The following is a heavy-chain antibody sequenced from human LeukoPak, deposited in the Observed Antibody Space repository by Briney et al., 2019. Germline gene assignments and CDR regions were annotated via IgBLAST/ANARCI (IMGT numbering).Heavy chain of an antibody. D-gene: IGHD5-12*01. CDR2: ISSSSSYI. V-gene: IGHV3-21*01. J-gene: IGHJ4*02. CDR1: GFTFSSYS. CDR3: ARDDGGYDYLLGY. Sequence: PGGSLRLSCAASGFTFSSYSMNCVRQAPGKGLECVSSISSSSSYIYYADSVKGRFTISRDNAKNSLYLQMNSLRAEDTAVYYCARDDGGYDYLLGYWGQGTLVTVSS.